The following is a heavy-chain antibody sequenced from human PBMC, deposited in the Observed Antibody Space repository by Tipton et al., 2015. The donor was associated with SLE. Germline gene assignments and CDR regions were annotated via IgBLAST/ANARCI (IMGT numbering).Heavy chain of an antibody. CDR1: GFTFSSYS. CDR3: AAGIFGVAPPDY. V-gene: IGHV3-21*01. J-gene: IGHJ4*02. CDR2: ISSSSSYI. D-gene: IGHD3-3*01. Sequence: SLRLSCAASGFTFSSYSMNWVRQAPGKGLEWVSSISSSSSYIYYADSVKGRFTISRDNAKNSLYLQMNSLRAEDTAVYYCAAGIFGVAPPDYWGQGTLVTVSS.